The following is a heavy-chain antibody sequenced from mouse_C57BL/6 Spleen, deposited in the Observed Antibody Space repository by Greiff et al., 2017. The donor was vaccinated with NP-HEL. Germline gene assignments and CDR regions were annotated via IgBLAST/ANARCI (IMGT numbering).Heavy chain of an antibody. CDR1: GYTFTSYW. J-gene: IGHJ1*03. CDR2: IDPSDSYT. CDR3: ARRAGSSEYFDV. V-gene: IGHV1-59*01. Sequence: VQLQQPGAELVRPGTSVKLSCKASGYTFTSYWMHWVKQRPGQGLEWIGVIDPSDSYTNYNQKFKGKATLTVDTSSSTAYMQLSSLTSEDSAVYYCARRAGSSEYFDVWGTGTTVTVSS. D-gene: IGHD1-1*01.